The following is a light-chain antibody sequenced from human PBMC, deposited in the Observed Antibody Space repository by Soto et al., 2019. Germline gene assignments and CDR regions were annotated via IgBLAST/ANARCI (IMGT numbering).Light chain of an antibody. J-gene: IGKJ2*01. CDR1: QSISNF. Sequence: DIQMTQSPSSLSASVGDRVTITCRASQSISNFLTWYQQKPGKAPNLLIYGASSLQSGVTSRFSGSGARTDFTLTITSLQPEDFATYYCQQSYNTPPYTFGQGTRLEIK. CDR3: QQSYNTPPYT. CDR2: GAS. V-gene: IGKV1-39*01.